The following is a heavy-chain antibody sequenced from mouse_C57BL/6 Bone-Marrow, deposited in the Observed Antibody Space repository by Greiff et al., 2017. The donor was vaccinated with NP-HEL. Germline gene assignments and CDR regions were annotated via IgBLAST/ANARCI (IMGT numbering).Heavy chain of an antibody. CDR3: ARGGNMYYFDY. CDR1: GYTFTSYG. J-gene: IGHJ2*01. D-gene: IGHD2-1*01. V-gene: IGHV1-81*01. CDR2: IYPRSGNT. Sequence: QVHVKQSGAELARPGASVKLSCKASGYTFTSYGISWVKQRTGQGLEWIGEIYPRSGNTYYNEKFKGKATLTADKSSSTAYMELRSLTSEDSAVYFCARGGNMYYFDYWGQGTTLTVSS.